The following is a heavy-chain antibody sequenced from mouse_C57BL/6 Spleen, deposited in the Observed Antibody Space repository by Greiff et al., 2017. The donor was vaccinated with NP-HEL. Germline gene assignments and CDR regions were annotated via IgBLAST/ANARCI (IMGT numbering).Heavy chain of an antibody. V-gene: IGHV3-6*01. CDR2: ISYDGSN. Sequence: EVHLVESGPGLVKPSQSLSLTCSVTGYSITSGYYWNWIRQFPGNKLEWMGYISYDGSNNYNPSLKNRISITRDTSKNQFFLKLNSVTTEDTATYYCARGDYYGSSFDYWGQGTTLTVSS. CDR1: GYSITSGYY. CDR3: ARGDYYGSSFDY. D-gene: IGHD1-1*01. J-gene: IGHJ2*01.